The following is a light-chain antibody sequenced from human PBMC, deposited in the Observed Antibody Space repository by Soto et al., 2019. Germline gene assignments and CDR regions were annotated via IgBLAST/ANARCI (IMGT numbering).Light chain of an antibody. J-gene: IGKJ4*01. CDR2: DAS. CDR1: QTVRNNY. V-gene: IGKV3-20*01. CDR3: QQFSSYPLT. Sequence: EFVLTQSPGTLSLSPGEGATLSCRASQTVRNNYLAWYQQKPGQAPKLLIHDASSRATGIPDRFSGGGSGTDFILTISRLEPEDFAVYYCQQFSSYPLTLGGGTKVDIK.